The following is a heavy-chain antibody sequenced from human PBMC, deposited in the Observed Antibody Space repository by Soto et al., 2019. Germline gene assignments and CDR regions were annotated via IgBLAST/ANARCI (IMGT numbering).Heavy chain of an antibody. D-gene: IGHD6-13*01. CDR1: GGSISSYY. V-gene: IGHV4-59*01. Sequence: SETLSLTCTVSGGSISSYYWSWIRQPPGKGLEWIGYIYYSGSTNYNPSLKSRVTISVDTSKNQFSLKLSSVTAADTAVYYCARGSSSWYSRDFDYWGQGTLVTVSS. CDR2: IYYSGST. CDR3: ARGSSSWYSRDFDY. J-gene: IGHJ4*02.